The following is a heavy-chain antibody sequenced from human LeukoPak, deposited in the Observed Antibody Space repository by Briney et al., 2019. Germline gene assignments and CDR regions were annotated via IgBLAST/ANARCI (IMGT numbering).Heavy chain of an antibody. CDR3: TRGSSGRRDN. J-gene: IGHJ4*02. CDR1: GYTFTSCD. Sequence: ASVKVSCKASGYTFTSCDINWVRQATGQGREWMGWMNPNSGNTGYGQSFQARITMTRDISIGTAYMELSNLTSEDTAIYYCTRGSSGRRDNWGQGTLVTVSA. D-gene: IGHD6-19*01. CDR2: MNPNSGNT. V-gene: IGHV1-8*01.